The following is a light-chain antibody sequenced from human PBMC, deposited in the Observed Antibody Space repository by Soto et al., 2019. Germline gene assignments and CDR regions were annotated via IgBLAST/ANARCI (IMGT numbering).Light chain of an antibody. J-gene: IGLJ2*01. CDR2: GNS. CDR3: QSYDSSLSGSV. CDR1: SSNIGAGHD. Sequence: QAVVTQPPSVSGAPGQRVTISCTGSSSNIGAGHDVHWYQQLPGTAPKLLIYGNSNRPSGVPDRFSGSKSGTSASLAITGLQAEDEADYYCQSYDSSLSGSVFGGGTQLTVL. V-gene: IGLV1-40*01.